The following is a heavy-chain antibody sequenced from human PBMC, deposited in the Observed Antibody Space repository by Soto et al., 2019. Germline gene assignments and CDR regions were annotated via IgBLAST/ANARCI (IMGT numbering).Heavy chain of an antibody. J-gene: IGHJ6*02. Sequence: QVQLVQSGAEVKKPGSSVKVSCKASGGTFSSYAISWVRQAPGQGLEWMGGIIPIFGTANYAQKFQGRVTITADEPTSTAYMELSSLRSEDTAVYYCARDLIVGATGYYGMDVWGQGTTVTVSS. CDR2: IIPIFGTA. CDR3: ARDLIVGATGYYGMDV. D-gene: IGHD1-26*01. V-gene: IGHV1-69*01. CDR1: GGTFSSYA.